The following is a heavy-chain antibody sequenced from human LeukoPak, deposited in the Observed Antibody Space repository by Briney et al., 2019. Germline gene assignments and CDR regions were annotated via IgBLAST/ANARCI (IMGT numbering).Heavy chain of an antibody. J-gene: IGHJ6*03. CDR2: INPNSGGT. V-gene: IGHV1-2*06. D-gene: IGHD6-13*01. CDR3: ARVTPPNFRTERSAAAGGYYMDV. Sequence: GASVKVSCKASGYTFTGYYMHWVRQAPGQGLEWMGRINPNSGGTNYAQKFQGRVTMTRDTSISTAYMELSRLRSDDTAVYYCARVTPPNFRTERSAAAGGYYMDVWGKGTTVTVSS. CDR1: GYTFTGYY.